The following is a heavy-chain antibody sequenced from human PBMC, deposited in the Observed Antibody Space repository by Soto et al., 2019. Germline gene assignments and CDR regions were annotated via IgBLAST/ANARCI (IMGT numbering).Heavy chain of an antibody. V-gene: IGHV3-9*01. CDR2: ISWNSGSI. J-gene: IGHJ4*02. D-gene: IGHD6-13*01. CDR3: ARGESSSWSAHSYYFDY. Sequence: EVQLVESGGGLVQPGRSLRLSCAASGFTFDDYAMHWVRQAPGKGLEWVSGISWNSGSIGYADSVKGRFTISRDNAKNSLYLQMNSLRAEDTALYYCARGESSSWSAHSYYFDYWGQGTLVTVSS. CDR1: GFTFDDYA.